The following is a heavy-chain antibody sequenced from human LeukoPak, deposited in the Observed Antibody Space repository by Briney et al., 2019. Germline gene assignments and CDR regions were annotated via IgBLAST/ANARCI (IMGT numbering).Heavy chain of an antibody. V-gene: IGHV1-69*13. D-gene: IGHD3-22*01. CDR1: GYTFPSYF. CDR2: IIPIFGTA. Sequence: SVKVSCKASGYTFPSYFMHWVRQAPGQGLEWMGGIIPIFGTANYAQKFQGRVTITADESTSTAYMELSSLRSEDTAVYYCARAGDSSGYYYYYGIDVWGQGTTVTVSS. CDR3: ARAGDSSGYYYYYGIDV. J-gene: IGHJ6*02.